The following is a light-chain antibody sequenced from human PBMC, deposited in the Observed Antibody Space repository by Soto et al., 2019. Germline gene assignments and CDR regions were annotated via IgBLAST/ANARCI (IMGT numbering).Light chain of an antibody. CDR2: DAS. V-gene: IGKV1-5*01. CDR1: QTINSW. CDR3: QQYDSYSSGP. Sequence: DIPMTQSPSTLSASVGDRVTITCRASQTINSWLAWYQQKPGKAPKVLIFDASSLKTGVPSRFSGSGSGTECTLAISNLQPDDLATEYCQQYDSYSSGPCGQGTKVEIK. J-gene: IGKJ1*01.